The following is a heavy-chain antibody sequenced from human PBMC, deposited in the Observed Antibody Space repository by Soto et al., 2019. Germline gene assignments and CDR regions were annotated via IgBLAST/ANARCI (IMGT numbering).Heavy chain of an antibody. J-gene: IGHJ4*02. D-gene: IGHD5-12*01. CDR1: GYTFTSYG. CDR3: VKDSPIGSVFSGHDDIDS. CDR2: INAGNGNT. V-gene: IGHV1-3*01. Sequence: ASVKVSCKASGYTFTSYGVNWVRQAPGQRLECLGWINAGNGNTKYSQKFQDRVTITRDTSATTAYMEVSSLRPEDTAMYYCVKDSPIGSVFSGHDDIDSWGQGTPVTVS.